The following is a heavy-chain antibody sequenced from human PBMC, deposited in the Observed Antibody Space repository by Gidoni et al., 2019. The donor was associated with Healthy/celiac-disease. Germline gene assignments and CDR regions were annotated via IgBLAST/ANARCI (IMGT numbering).Heavy chain of an antibody. CDR3: AKDYGYSSGWYWDY. J-gene: IGHJ4*02. Sequence: EVQIVESGGGLVQPGRYLRLSFSASGFTFDDYAMHWVRQAPGKGLEWVAGISWNSGSIGYADSVKGRFTISRDNAKNSLYLQMNSLRAEDTALYYCAKDYGYSSGWYWDYWGQGTLVTVSS. V-gene: IGHV3-9*01. D-gene: IGHD6-19*01. CDR2: ISWNSGSI. CDR1: GFTFDDYA.